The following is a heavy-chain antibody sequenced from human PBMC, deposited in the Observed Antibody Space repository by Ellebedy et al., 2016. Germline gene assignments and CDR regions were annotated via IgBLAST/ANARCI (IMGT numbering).Heavy chain of an antibody. D-gene: IGHD6-19*01. CDR3: ASGAQFTSSGAADQ. Sequence: GGSLRLSXAVSGLPFSTFFMSWVRQAPGKGLEWVATISANGNKRDLADSVQGRFTISRDNFRNTLHLQMNNLRVEDTAIYYCASGAQFTSSGAADQWGQGTLVTVSS. CDR2: ISANGNKR. J-gene: IGHJ4*02. V-gene: IGHV3-23*01. CDR1: GLPFSTFF.